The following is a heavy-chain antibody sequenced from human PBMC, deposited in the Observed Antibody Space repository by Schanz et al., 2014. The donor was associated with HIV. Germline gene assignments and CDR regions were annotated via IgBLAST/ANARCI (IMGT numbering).Heavy chain of an antibody. CDR2: IHHSGDT. J-gene: IGHJ4*02. CDR1: GGSISRYY. V-gene: IGHV4-59*04. CDR3: ARSQDTSWFF. D-gene: IGHD2-2*01. Sequence: QVQLQESGPGLVKPSETLSLTCTVSGGSISRYYWNWIRQPPGKGLEWIGYIHHSGDTYYDASLRRRVTVSMDTSKNRFSLKMTAVTAADTAVYYCARSQDTSWFFWGQGTLVTVSS.